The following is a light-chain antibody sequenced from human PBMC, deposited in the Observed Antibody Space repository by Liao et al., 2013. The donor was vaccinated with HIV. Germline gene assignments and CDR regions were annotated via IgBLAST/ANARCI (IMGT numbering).Light chain of an antibody. J-gene: IGLJ1*01. CDR1: KLGDKY. V-gene: IGLV3-1*01. CDR3: QAWDSSTAYV. Sequence: SYDLTQPPSVSVSPGQTASIICSGHKLGDKYVSWYQQKPGQSPVLVIYQDMNRPSGIPERFSGSNSGNTATLTISETQAMDEADYYCQAWDSSTAYVFGPGTKLAVL. CDR2: QDM.